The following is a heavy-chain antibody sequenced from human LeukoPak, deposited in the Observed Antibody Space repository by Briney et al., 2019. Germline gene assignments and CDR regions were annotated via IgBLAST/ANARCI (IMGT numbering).Heavy chain of an antibody. CDR2: VSAYNGNT. V-gene: IGHV1-18*01. D-gene: IGHD4-17*01. CDR3: ARDITVTTRAGGDY. J-gene: IGHJ4*02. CDR1: GYTFTSYG. Sequence: ASVKVSCKASGYTFTSYGISWVRQAPGQWLEWMGWVSAYNGNTNYAQKLQGRVTMTTDTSTSTAYMELRSLRSDDTAVYYCARDITVTTRAGGDYWGQGTLVTVSS.